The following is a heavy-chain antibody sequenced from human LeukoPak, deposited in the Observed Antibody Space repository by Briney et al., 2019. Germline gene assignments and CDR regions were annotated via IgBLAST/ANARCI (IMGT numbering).Heavy chain of an antibody. J-gene: IGHJ4*02. D-gene: IGHD3-16*02. Sequence: ASVKVSCKASGYTFTSYYMHWVRQAPGQGLEWTGIINPSGGSTSYAQKFQGRVTMTEDTSTDTAYMELGSLRSEDTAVYYCAMITFGGVIVKAFDYWGQGTLVTVSS. CDR2: INPSGGST. CDR1: GYTFTSYY. CDR3: AMITFGGVIVKAFDY. V-gene: IGHV1-46*01.